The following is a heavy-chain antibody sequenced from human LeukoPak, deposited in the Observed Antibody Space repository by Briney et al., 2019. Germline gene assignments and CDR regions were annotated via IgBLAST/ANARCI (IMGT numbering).Heavy chain of an antibody. V-gene: IGHV1-69*04. Sequence: EASVKVSCKASGGTFSSYAISWVRPAPGQGLEWMGRIIPILGIANYAQKFQGRVTITADKSTSTAYMELSSLRSEDTAVYYCARVPPYYYDSSGTFLGPFDYWGQGTLVTVSS. J-gene: IGHJ4*02. CDR2: IIPILGIA. CDR3: ARVPPYYYDSSGTFLGPFDY. D-gene: IGHD3-22*01. CDR1: GGTFSSYA.